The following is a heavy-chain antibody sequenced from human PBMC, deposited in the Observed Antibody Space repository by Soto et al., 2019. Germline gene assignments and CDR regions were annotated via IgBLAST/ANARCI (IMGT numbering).Heavy chain of an antibody. CDR2: IYYSGST. CDR1: GGSISSYY. CDR3: ARETDTLHQLDY. V-gene: IGHV4-59*01. J-gene: IGHJ4*02. Sequence: SETLSLTCTVSGGSISSYYWSWIRQPPGKGLEWIGYIYYSGSTNYNPSLKSRVTISVETSKNQFALKLSSVTAADTAVYYCARETDTLHQLDYWGQGTLVTVSS. D-gene: IGHD5-18*01.